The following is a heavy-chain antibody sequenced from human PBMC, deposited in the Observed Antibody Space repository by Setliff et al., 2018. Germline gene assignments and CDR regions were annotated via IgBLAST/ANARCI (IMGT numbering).Heavy chain of an antibody. Sequence: SSETLSLTCTVFGGSMSSSGYYWAWIRQSPGKGLEWIGSIYYSGSTYYNPSLKRRATISLDTSKNQFSLKLNSVTAADTAVYYCARDPVKQLVNWFDPWGQGTLVTVSS. CDR3: ARDPVKQLVNWFDP. CDR2: IYYSGST. V-gene: IGHV4-39*07. D-gene: IGHD3-10*01. CDR1: GGSMSSSGYY. J-gene: IGHJ5*02.